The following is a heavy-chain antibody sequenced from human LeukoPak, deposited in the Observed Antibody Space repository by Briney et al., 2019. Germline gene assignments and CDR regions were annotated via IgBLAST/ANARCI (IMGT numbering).Heavy chain of an antibody. V-gene: IGHV4-4*02. CDR3: ARRLGFDGFDI. CDR2: IYHSGST. D-gene: IGHD3-16*01. J-gene: IGHJ3*02. CDR1: GGSISSSNW. Sequence: SETLSLTCAVSGGSISSSNWWRWVRQPPGKGLEWIGEIYHSGSTYYNPSLKSRVTISVDRSKNQFSLRLTSVTAADTAVYYCARRLGFDGFDIWGQGTMVTVSS.